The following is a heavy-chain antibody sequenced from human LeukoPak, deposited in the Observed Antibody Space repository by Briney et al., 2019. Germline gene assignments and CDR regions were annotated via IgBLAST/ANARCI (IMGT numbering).Heavy chain of an antibody. CDR1: GYTFTTYY. Sequence: ASVKVSFKASGYTFTTYYMHWVRQAPGQGLEWMGIINPSGGSTSYAQKFQDRVTMTRDTSTNTVYMEPSSLRSEDTAVYYCARQTPSTAGPDYWGQGTLVTVSS. V-gene: IGHV1-46*01. D-gene: IGHD6-13*01. CDR2: INPSGGST. CDR3: ARQTPSTAGPDY. J-gene: IGHJ4*02.